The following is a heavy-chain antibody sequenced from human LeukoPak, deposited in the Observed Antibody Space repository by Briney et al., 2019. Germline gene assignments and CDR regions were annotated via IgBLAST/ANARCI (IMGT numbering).Heavy chain of an antibody. CDR3: ARRSPYYDTSGYSGYFDS. D-gene: IGHD3-22*01. J-gene: IGHJ4*02. CDR1: GFTFSSYW. Sequence: GGSLRLSCAASGFTFSSYWMTWVRQAPGKGLEWVANIKQDGSEKYYVDSVKGRFTISRDNAKNSVYLQMNSLRAEDTAVYYCARRSPYYDTSGYSGYFDSWGPGTLVTVSS. V-gene: IGHV3-7*01. CDR2: IKQDGSEK.